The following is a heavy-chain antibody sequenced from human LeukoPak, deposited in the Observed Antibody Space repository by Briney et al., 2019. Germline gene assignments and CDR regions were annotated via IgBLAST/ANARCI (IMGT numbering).Heavy chain of an antibody. CDR2: IIHNRGT. CDR3: ARQSYHSSAHDYAGLFDI. CDR1: GGSFSGYY. V-gene: IGHV4-34*12. J-gene: IGHJ3*02. Sequence: SETLSLTCAVYGGSFSGYYWSWIRQSPGRGLEWIGEIIHNRGTGRATTNYNPSLKSRVTMSVDTSKNQFSLKLSSVTAADTAVYYCARQSYHSSAHDYAGLFDIWGQGTMVTVSS. D-gene: IGHD3-22*01.